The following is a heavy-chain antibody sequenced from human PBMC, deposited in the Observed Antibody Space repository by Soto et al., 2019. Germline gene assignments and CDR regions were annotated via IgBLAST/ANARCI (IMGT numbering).Heavy chain of an antibody. CDR1: GGSISSNSYY. J-gene: IGHJ5*02. CDR3: ARHPRYCSSTSCLTANWFDP. V-gene: IGHV4-39*01. CDR2: IYYSGST. Sequence: SETLSLTCTVSGGSISSNSYYWGWIRQPPGKGLEWIGSIYYSGSTYYNPSLKSRVTISVDTSKNQFSLKLSSVTAADTAVYYCARHPRYCSSTSCLTANWFDPWGQGTLVTVSS. D-gene: IGHD2-2*01.